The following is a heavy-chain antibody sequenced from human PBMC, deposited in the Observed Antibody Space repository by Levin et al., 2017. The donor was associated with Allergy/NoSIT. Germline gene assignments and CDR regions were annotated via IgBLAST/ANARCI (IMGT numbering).Heavy chain of an antibody. CDR1: GFTFSSYW. Sequence: VASVKVSCAASGFTFSSYWMHWVRQAPGKGLVWVSRINSDGSSTSYADSVKGRFTISRDDAKNTLYLQMNSLRAEDTAVYYCARAYCSSTNCYTLHYGLDVWGQGTTVTVSS. CDR2: INSDGSST. CDR3: ARAYCSSTNCYTLHYGLDV. V-gene: IGHV3-74*01. D-gene: IGHD2-2*02. J-gene: IGHJ6*02.